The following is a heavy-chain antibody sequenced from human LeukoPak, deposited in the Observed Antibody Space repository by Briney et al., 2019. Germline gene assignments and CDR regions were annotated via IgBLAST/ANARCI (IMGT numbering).Heavy chain of an antibody. CDR1: GGSISSGDYY. V-gene: IGHV4-30-4*01. J-gene: IGHJ4*02. D-gene: IGHD2-15*01. CDR2: IYYSGST. CDR3: ARGGSVRGMVAATLINY. Sequence: PSQTLSLTCTVSGGSISSGDYYWSWIRQPPGKGLEWIGYIYYSGSTYYNPSLKSRVTISVDTSKNQFSLKLSSVTAADTAVYYCARGGSVRGMVAATLINYWGQGTLVTVSS.